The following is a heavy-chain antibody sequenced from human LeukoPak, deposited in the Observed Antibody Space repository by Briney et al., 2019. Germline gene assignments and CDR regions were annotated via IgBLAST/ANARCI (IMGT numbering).Heavy chain of an antibody. V-gene: IGHV1-18*01. CDR2: ISAYNGNT. J-gene: IGHJ5*02. Sequence: PMASVKVSCKASGYTFTSYGISWVRHAPGQGLEWMGWISAYNGNTNYAQKLQGRVTMTTDTSTSTAYMELRSLRSDDTAVYYCARDRARAKTPPVISYYYGSGSYSYNWCDPWGQGTLVTVSS. CDR1: GYTFTSYG. D-gene: IGHD3-10*01. CDR3: ARDRARAKTPPVISYYYGSGSYSYNWCDP.